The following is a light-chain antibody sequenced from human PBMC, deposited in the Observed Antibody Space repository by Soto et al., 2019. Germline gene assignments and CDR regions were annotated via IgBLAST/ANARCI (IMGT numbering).Light chain of an antibody. J-gene: IGKJ1*01. V-gene: IGKV1-5*03. Sequence: DIQMTQYPSTLSASVGDRVIITCRASQSISSWLAWYQQKPGKAPKLLISKASNLESGVPSRFSGSGSGTEFTPTVSSQQPDDFATYYCQEYYSYWTFGQGTKVEIK. CDR1: QSISSW. CDR2: KAS. CDR3: QEYYSYWT.